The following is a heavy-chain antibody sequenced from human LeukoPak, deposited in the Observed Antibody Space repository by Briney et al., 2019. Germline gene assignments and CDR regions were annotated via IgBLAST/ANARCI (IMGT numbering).Heavy chain of an antibody. CDR1: GGSISHYF. V-gene: IGHV4-34*01. J-gene: IGHJ4*02. D-gene: IGHD3-16*01. Sequence: SETLSLTCTVSGGSISHYFWSWIRQPPGKGLEWIGEINHSGSTNYNPSLKSRVTISVDTSKNQFSLKLSSVTAADTAVYYCARGRRAGTRDYVWVVLDYWGQGTLVTVSS. CDR3: ARGRRAGTRDYVWVVLDY. CDR2: INHSGST.